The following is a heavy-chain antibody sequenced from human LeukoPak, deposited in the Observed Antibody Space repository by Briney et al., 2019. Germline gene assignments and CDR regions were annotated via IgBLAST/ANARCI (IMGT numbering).Heavy chain of an antibody. CDR3: AKAVSHSYFDF. D-gene: IGHD6-19*01. Sequence: PGGSLRLSCAASGFTVSRNYMSWVRQAPGKGLEWVSIIYSGGSTYYADSVKGRFTISRDNSKNTLYLQMNSLRAEDTALYFCAKAVSHSYFDFWGQGTLVTVSA. CDR2: IYSGGST. V-gene: IGHV3-53*01. J-gene: IGHJ4*02. CDR1: GFTVSRNY.